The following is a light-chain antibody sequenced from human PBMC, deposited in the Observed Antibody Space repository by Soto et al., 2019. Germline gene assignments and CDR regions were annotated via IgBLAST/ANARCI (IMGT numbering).Light chain of an antibody. CDR1: QRVSNNY. Sequence: EIVLTQSPATLSLSPGESATLSCGASQRVSNNYLAWYQQKPGLAPRLLIYDASSRATGIPDRFTGSGSGTDFTLTISRLEPEDFAVYYCQKYGNTPLTFGGGTQVEIK. J-gene: IGKJ4*01. CDR2: DAS. V-gene: IGKV3D-20*01. CDR3: QKYGNTPLT.